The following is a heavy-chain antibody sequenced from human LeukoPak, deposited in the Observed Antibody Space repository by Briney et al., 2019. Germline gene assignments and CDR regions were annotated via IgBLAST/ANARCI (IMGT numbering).Heavy chain of an antibody. V-gene: IGHV3-23*01. CDR2: ISGSGDTT. CDR3: AKSRPYYYGSGSYSGLYGMDV. Sequence: GGSLRLSCAGSGFTFSSYAMTWVRQAPGKGLEWVSVISGSGDTTYYADSVKGRFTISGDNSKNTLYLQMNSLKAEDTAVYYCAKSRPYYYGSGSYSGLYGMDVWGQGTTVTVFS. J-gene: IGHJ6*02. CDR1: GFTFSSYA. D-gene: IGHD3-10*01.